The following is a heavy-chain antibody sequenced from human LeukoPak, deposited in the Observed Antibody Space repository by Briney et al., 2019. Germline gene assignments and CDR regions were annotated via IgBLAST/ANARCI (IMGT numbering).Heavy chain of an antibody. CDR1: GFTFSSYG. J-gene: IGHJ4*02. V-gene: IGHV3-30*02. Sequence: GGSLRLSCAASGFTFSSYGMHWVRQAPGKGLEWVTFIRFDGSYKYYADSVKGRFTISRDNSKNTLYLQMNSLRAEDTAVYYCAKDRSRGVRGNLDYWGQGTLVTVSS. CDR3: AKDRSRGVRGNLDY. CDR2: IRFDGSYK. D-gene: IGHD3-10*01.